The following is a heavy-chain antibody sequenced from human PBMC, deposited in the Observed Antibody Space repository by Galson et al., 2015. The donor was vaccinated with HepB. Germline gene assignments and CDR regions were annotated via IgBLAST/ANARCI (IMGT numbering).Heavy chain of an antibody. CDR1: GFTFSSYS. Sequence: SLRLSCAASGFTFSSYSMNWVRQAPGKGLEWVSYISSSSSTIYYADSVKGRFTISRDSAKNSLYLQMNSLRAEDTAVYYCARDGINWNYAWFDPWGQGTLVTVSS. J-gene: IGHJ5*02. V-gene: IGHV3-48*01. CDR2: ISSSSSTI. D-gene: IGHD1-7*01. CDR3: ARDGINWNYAWFDP.